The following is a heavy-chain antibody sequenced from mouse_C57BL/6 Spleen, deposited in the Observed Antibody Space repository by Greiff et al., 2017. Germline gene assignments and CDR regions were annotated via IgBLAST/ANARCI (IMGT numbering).Heavy chain of an antibody. D-gene: IGHD1-1*01. CDR1: GYSITSGYY. V-gene: IGHV3-6*01. Sequence: VQLQQSGPGLVKPSQSLSLTCSVTGYSITSGYYWNWIRQFPGNKLEWMGYISYDGSNNYNPSLKNRISITLDTSKNQFFLKLNSVTTEDTATYYCACSNWYFDVWGTGTTVAVAS. J-gene: IGHJ1*03. CDR2: ISYDGSN. CDR3: ACSNWYFDV.